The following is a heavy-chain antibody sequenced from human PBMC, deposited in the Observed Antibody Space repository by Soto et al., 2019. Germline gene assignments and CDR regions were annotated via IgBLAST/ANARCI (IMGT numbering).Heavy chain of an antibody. J-gene: IGHJ5*02. D-gene: IGHD3-3*01. V-gene: IGHV1-69*13. Sequence: ASVKVSCKASGGTFSSYAISWVRQAPGQGLEWMGGIIPIFGTANYAQKFQGRVTITADESTSTAYMELSSLRSEDTAVYYCARDQDDDFWSGYPNYNWFDPWGQGTLVTVSS. CDR2: IIPIFGTA. CDR3: ARDQDDDFWSGYPNYNWFDP. CDR1: GGTFSSYA.